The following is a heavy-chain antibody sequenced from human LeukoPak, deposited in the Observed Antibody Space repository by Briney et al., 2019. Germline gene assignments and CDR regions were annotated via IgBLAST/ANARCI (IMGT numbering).Heavy chain of an antibody. D-gene: IGHD1-26*01. V-gene: IGHV3-15*01. CDR2: IKSKTDGGTT. CDR3: TTRVVGATTRWEVDY. Sequence: GGSLRLSCAASGFTFSNAWMSWVRQAPGKGLEWVGRIKSKTDGGTTDYAAPVKGRFTISRDDSNNTLYLQMNSLRTEDTAVYYCTTRVVGATTRWEVDYWGQGTLVTVSS. CDR1: GFTFSNAW. J-gene: IGHJ4*02.